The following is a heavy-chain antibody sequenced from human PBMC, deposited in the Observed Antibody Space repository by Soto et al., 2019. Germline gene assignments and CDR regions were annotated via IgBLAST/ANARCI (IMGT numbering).Heavy chain of an antibody. CDR3: AREGPATIAADLSWFDP. J-gene: IGHJ5*02. V-gene: IGHV4-4*02. D-gene: IGHD6-13*01. Sequence: ETLTLTCAVSGGSINSSNWWTWVRQPPGKGLEWIGNIYHSGNTNYNPSLKSRLSMSVDKSKNQFSLRLSSVTAADTAIYYCAREGPATIAADLSWFDPWGQGTLVTVSS. CDR2: IYHSGNT. CDR1: GGSINSSNW.